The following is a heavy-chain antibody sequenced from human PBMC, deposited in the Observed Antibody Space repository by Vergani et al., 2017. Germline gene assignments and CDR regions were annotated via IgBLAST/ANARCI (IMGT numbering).Heavy chain of an antibody. V-gene: IGHV4-59*01. Sequence: QVQLQESGPGMVKPSETLSLTCTVSGGSISSKSWSWIRQPPGKGLEWIGYIYYNGSFNYNPSLKSRVSISVDTSKNQFSVELSSVTAADTAVYYCARSPPIDGLDIWGQGTMVTVSS. D-gene: IGHD5-24*01. CDR3: ARSPPIDGLDI. CDR2: IYYNGSF. CDR1: GGSISSKS. J-gene: IGHJ3*02.